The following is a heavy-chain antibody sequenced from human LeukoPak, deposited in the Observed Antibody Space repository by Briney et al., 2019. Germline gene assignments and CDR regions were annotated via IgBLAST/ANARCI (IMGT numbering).Heavy chain of an antibody. CDR2: ISYDGSNK. V-gene: IGHV3-30-3*01. CDR1: GFTFSSYA. J-gene: IGHJ4*02. CDR3: ASYPAGYCSSTSCYRGSSADDY. D-gene: IGHD2-2*01. Sequence: GGSLRLSCAASGFTFSSYAMHWVRQAPGKGLEWVAVISYDGSNKYYADSVKGRSTISRDNSKNTLYLQMNSLRAEDTAVYYCASYPAGYCSSTSCYRGSSADDYWGQGTLVTVSS.